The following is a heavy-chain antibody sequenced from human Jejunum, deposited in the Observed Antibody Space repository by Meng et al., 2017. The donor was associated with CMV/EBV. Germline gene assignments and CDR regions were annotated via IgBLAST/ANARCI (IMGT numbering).Heavy chain of an antibody. CDR3: ARQTVVAGSYYGMDV. J-gene: IGHJ6*02. CDR2: IYSGGTA. D-gene: IGHD2-2*01. CDR1: GFPVRCIP. Sequence: GFPVRCIPLIWVRQAPGKGLEWVSIIYSGGTASYADSVKGRFTISRDNSKNALSLQMGSLRAEDTAVYYCARQTVVAGSYYGMDVWGQGTTVTVSS. V-gene: IGHV3-66*02.